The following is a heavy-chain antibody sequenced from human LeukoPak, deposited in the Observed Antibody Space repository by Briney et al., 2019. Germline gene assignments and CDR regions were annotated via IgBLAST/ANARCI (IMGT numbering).Heavy chain of an antibody. Sequence: SETLSLTCTVSGGSISSGDYYWSWIRQPPGKGLEWIGCIYYSGSTYYNPSLKSRVTISVDTSKNQFSLKLSSVTAADTAVYYCAREGSGYCSSTSCPYYGMDVWGQGTTVTVSS. CDR2: IYYSGST. V-gene: IGHV4-30-4*01. CDR1: GGSISSGDYY. J-gene: IGHJ6*02. CDR3: AREGSGYCSSTSCPYYGMDV. D-gene: IGHD2-2*01.